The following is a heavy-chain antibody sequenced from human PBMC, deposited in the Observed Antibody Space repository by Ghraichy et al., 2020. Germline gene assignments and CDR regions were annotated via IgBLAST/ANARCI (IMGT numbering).Heavy chain of an antibody. CDR2: ISSSSSGI. CDR3: ARESDHLIDY. CDR1: GFMFNIYS. V-gene: IGHV3-48*02. D-gene: IGHD2-21*02. Sequence: VSLRLSCAASGFMFNIYSMNWVRQAPGKGLEWASYISSSSSGIYYADSVKGRFTMSRDNAKNSLYLQMNSLRDEDTAVYYCARESDHLIDYWGQGTLVTVSS. J-gene: IGHJ4*02.